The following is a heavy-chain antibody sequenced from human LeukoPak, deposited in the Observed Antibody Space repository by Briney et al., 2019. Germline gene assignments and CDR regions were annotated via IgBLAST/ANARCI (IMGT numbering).Heavy chain of an antibody. V-gene: IGHV3-15*01. CDR2: IKSKTDGRQT. CDR3: TTDPYCSSTSCHKRWWFDP. J-gene: IGHJ5*02. D-gene: IGHD2-2*01. Sequence: PGVTLRLSRAASGFTFSNAWMIWVRQAPGKGLEWGVRIKSKTDGRQTDYAAPVKGRFHISRDDSKNQLYLQMNSLKAEEKAVYYCTTDPYCSSTSCHKRWWFDPWGQGTLVTVSS. CDR1: GFTFSNAW.